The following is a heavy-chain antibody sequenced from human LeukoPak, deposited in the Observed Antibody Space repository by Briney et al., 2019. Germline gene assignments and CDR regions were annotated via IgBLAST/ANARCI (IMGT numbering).Heavy chain of an antibody. D-gene: IGHD6-19*01. CDR2: IHYTGRT. Sequence: SETLSSTCAVSGGSISSHYWSWLRQPPGEGLEWIASIHYTGRTNYNPSLKGRVTISVDTSNSQFSLNLNSVTAADTAVYYCARAAGGRHNWGQGTLVTVSS. CDR1: GGSISSHY. J-gene: IGHJ4*02. V-gene: IGHV4-59*11. CDR3: ARAAGGRHN.